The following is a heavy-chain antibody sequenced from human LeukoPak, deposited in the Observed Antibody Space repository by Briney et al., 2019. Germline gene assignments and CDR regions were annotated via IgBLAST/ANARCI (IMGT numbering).Heavy chain of an antibody. CDR1: GGSMKRSY. D-gene: IGHD2-2*01. Sequence: SETLSLTCLVSGGSMKRSYWTWIRQAPGKGLEWIGNIYDSGNTDYSPSLKSRVTISLDTSKNQFTLRVTSVTAADRGLYFCARDSSPAALPYMDAWGKGTTVTVS. J-gene: IGHJ6*03. CDR3: ARDSSPAALPYMDA. V-gene: IGHV4-59*01. CDR2: IYDSGNT.